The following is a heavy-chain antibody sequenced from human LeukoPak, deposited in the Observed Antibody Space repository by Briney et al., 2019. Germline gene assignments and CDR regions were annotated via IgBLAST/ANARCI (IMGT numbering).Heavy chain of an antibody. Sequence: ASVKVSCKSSVYTFTRYVISGVGQAPGQGVEWMGWISAYNGTTNYAQKLQGRVTMTTDTSTSTAYMELRSLRSDDTAVYYCARDGGAYCGGDCYSNYWGQGTLVTVSS. CDR1: VYTFTRYV. CDR2: ISAYNGTT. V-gene: IGHV1-18*01. D-gene: IGHD2-21*02. CDR3: ARDGGAYCGGDCYSNY. J-gene: IGHJ4*02.